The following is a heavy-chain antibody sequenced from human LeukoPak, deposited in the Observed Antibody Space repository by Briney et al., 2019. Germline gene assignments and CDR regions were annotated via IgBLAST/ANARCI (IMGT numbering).Heavy chain of an antibody. CDR3: AGVRGSSWYDAFDI. J-gene: IGHJ3*02. D-gene: IGHD6-13*01. V-gene: IGHV3-7*01. CDR2: IKQDGSEK. CDR1: GFTFSSYW. Sequence: GGSLRLSCAASGFTFSSYWMSWVRQAPGKGLEWVANIKQDGSEKYYVDSVKGRFTISRDNAKDSLYLQMNSLRAEDTAVYYCAGVRGSSWYDAFDIWGQGTMVTVSS.